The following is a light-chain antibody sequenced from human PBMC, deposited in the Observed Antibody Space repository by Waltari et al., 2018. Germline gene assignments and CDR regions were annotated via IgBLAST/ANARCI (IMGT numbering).Light chain of an antibody. Sequence: VLSSSNNKNYVGWNPQDPGQPPKLRITWASTRGAGVPDRFSGSWSGTEFTLAISSLQAEDVAVYFCQQCYTLPYTFSQGPKWEIK. J-gene: IGKJ2*01. CDR2: WAS. CDR3: QQCYTLPYT. V-gene: IGKV4-1*01. CDR1: VLSSSNNKNY.